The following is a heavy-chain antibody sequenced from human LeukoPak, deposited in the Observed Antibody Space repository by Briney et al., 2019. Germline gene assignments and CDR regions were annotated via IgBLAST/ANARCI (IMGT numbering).Heavy chain of an antibody. CDR3: ASGPVAAAGSDDY. CDR1: GGSFSGYY. J-gene: IGHJ4*02. Sequence: SETLSLTCAVYGGSFSGYYWSWIRQPPGKGLEWIGEINHSGSTYYNPSLKSRVTISVDTSKNQFSLKLSSVTAADTAVYYCASGPVAAAGSDDYWGQGTLVTVSS. CDR2: INHSGST. D-gene: IGHD6-13*01. V-gene: IGHV4-34*01.